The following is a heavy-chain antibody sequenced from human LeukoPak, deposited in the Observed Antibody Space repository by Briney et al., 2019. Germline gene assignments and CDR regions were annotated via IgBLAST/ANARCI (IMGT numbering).Heavy chain of an antibody. V-gene: IGHV3-9*01. CDR3: ASTYYSNYLPSDYYYGMDV. CDR2: ISWNGANI. J-gene: IGHJ6*02. Sequence: GGSLRLSCAASGFPFDDYAMHWVRQARGKGLEWVSGISWNGANIGYADSVKGRFTISRDNSKNTLYLQMNSLRAEDTAVYYCASTYYSNYLPSDYYYGMDVWGQGTTVTVSS. CDR1: GFPFDDYA. D-gene: IGHD4-11*01.